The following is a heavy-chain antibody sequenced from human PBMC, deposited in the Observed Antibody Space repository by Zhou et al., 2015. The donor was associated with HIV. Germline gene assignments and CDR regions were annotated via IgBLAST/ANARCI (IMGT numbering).Heavy chain of an antibody. J-gene: IGHJ4*02. Sequence: QVQLVQSGAEVKKPGASVKVSCKVSGYSLTELSIHWVRQAPGKGLEWMGGFDPEDGETIYAQKFQGRVTMTEDTFTDTAYMQLNSLRSEDTAVYYCTTGGALTLYYFDYWGQGTLVTVSS. CDR2: FDPEDGET. CDR3: TTGGALTLYYFDY. D-gene: IGHD2-8*01. CDR1: GYSLTELS. V-gene: IGHV1-24*01.